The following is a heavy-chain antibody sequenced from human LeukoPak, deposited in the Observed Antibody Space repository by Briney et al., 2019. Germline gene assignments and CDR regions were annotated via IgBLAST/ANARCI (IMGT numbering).Heavy chain of an antibody. CDR2: ITTYNGNT. J-gene: IGHJ3*02. Sequence: ASVKVSCKASGFHFASYGITWVRQAPGQGLEWMGWITTYNGNTNYAQKLQGRVTMTTDTSTSTAYMELRSLRSDDTAVYYCARDRGRYPNDAFDIWGQGTLVTVSS. CDR3: ARDRGRYPNDAFDI. V-gene: IGHV1-18*01. D-gene: IGHD2-2*02. CDR1: GFHFASYG.